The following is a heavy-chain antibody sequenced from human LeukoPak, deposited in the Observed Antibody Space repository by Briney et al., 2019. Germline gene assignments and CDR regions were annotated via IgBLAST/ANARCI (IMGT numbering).Heavy chain of an antibody. CDR3: ARDRVETNWSYHPLFDY. CDR1: GFRFSDYG. Sequence: GGSLRLSCVASGFRFSDYGMHWVRQAPGKGLEWVAFIPYDASDKYYADSVKGRFTISRDNAKNTLYLQMNSLRVEDTAVYYCARDRVETNWSYHPLFDYWGPGTLVTVSS. CDR2: IPYDASDK. J-gene: IGHJ4*02. V-gene: IGHV3-30*02. D-gene: IGHD1-7*01.